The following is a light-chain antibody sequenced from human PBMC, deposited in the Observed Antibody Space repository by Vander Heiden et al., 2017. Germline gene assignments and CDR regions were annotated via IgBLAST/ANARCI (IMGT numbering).Light chain of an antibody. J-gene: IGKJ3*01. V-gene: IGKV3-11*01. CDR1: QSVSSY. CDR3: QQRSNWPPGFT. CDR2: DAS. Sequence: EIVLTQSPATLSLSPGERATLSCRASQSVSSYLAWYQQKPGQAPRLLIYDASNRATGIPARFSGSGSVTDFTLTISSLEPEDFAVYSCQQRSNWPPGFTFGPGTKVDIK.